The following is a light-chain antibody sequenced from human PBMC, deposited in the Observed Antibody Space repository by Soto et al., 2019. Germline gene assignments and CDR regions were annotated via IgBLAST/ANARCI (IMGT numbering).Light chain of an antibody. Sequence: ETVCKQSPGTLSLTQGERATLSCRASQSVSSSSLAWYQQTPGQAPRLLIYVTSSRATGIPDRFSGSGSGTDFTLTISRLEPEDFAVYFCQRYGSSPLLTFGQGTRPAVK. CDR2: VTS. CDR1: QSVSSSS. J-gene: IGKJ5*01. V-gene: IGKV3-20*01. CDR3: QRYGSSPLLT.